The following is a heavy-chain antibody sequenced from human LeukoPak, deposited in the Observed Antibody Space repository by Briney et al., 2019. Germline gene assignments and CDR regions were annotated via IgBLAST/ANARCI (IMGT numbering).Heavy chain of an antibody. J-gene: IGHJ4*02. Sequence: PGGSLRLSCAASGFTFGTYAMSWVRQAPGKGLEWVSCMSGYGGSTYYADSVKGWFTISRDNSKNTLYLQMNSLRAEDTAIYYCAKDSYDSSGYYTIDYWGQGTLVTVSS. CDR1: GFTFGTYA. V-gene: IGHV3-23*01. D-gene: IGHD3-22*01. CDR2: MSGYGGST. CDR3: AKDSYDSSGYYTIDY.